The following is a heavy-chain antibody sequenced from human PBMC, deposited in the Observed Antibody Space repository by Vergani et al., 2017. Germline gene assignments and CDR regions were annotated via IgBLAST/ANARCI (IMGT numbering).Heavy chain of an antibody. V-gene: IGHV4-31*03. CDR3: ARELSYYYGSGSDDYNPYYYEGMDV. CDR1: GAYVGSGGYY. CDR2: IYYSGTT. Sequence: QVQLQESGPGLVKASQTLSLTCSVSGAYVGSGGYYWSWVRQRPGMGLDWIGYIYYSGTTYYNPSLESRLTISLDTPENHLSLKLTSVTAGDTAVYFCARELSYYYGSGSDDYNPYYYEGMDVWGPGTTVTVSS. D-gene: IGHD3-10*01. J-gene: IGHJ6*02.